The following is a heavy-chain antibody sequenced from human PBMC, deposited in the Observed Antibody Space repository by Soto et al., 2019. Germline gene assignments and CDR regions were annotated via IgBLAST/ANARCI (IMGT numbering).Heavy chain of an antibody. V-gene: IGHV1-69*13. CDR3: ASPRPGYSSLGAFDI. CDR1: GGTFSSYA. J-gene: IGHJ3*02. CDR2: IIPIFGTA. Sequence: SVKVSCKASGGTFSSYAISWVRQAPGQGLEWMGGIIPIFGTANYAQKFQGRVTITADESTSTAYMELSGLRSEDTAVYYCASPRPGYSSLGAFDIWGQGTMVTVSS. D-gene: IGHD6-19*01.